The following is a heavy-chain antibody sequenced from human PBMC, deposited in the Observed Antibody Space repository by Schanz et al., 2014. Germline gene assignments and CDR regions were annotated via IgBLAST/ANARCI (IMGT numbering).Heavy chain of an antibody. J-gene: IGHJ4*02. CDR2: IWSDGSGK. V-gene: IGHV3-33*06. CDR3: AKQIHDGSLGVARN. CDR1: GFIFSNYG. Sequence: QVQLVESGGGVVQPGGSLRLSCAASGFIFSNYGMHWVRQAPGKGLEWVAVIWSDGSGKYYADSVKGRFTISRDSPKNTLYLKMNSRRAEDTAVYYCAKQIHDGSLGVARNWGQGTLVTVSS. D-gene: IGHD3-16*01.